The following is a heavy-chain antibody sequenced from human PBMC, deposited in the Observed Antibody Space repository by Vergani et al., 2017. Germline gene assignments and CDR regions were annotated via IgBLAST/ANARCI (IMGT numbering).Heavy chain of an antibody. D-gene: IGHD2-15*01. CDR3: AKVAAYCSGGSCYGGYYFDY. CDR2: IKHSGST. V-gene: IGHV4-34*01. Sequence: QVQLQQWGAGLLKPSETLSLTCAVYGGSFSGYYWSWIRQPPGKGLEWIGEIKHSGSTNYNPSLKSRVTISVDTSKNQFSLKLSSVTAADTAVYYCAKVAAYCSGGSCYGGYYFDYWGQGTLVTVSS. CDR1: GGSFSGYY. J-gene: IGHJ4*02.